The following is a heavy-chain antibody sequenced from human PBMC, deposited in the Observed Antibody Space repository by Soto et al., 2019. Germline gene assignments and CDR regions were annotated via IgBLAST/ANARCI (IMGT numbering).Heavy chain of an antibody. CDR1: GGTFSSYA. CDR3: ASGPLERPGYYYGMDV. V-gene: IGHV1-69*06. CDR2: IIPIFGTA. Sequence: QVQLVQSGAEVKKPGSSVNVSCKASGGTFSSYAISWVRQAPGQGLEWMGGIIPIFGTANYAQKFQGRVTITADKSTSTAYMELSSLRSEDTAVYYCASGPLERPGYYYGMDVWGQGTTVTVSS. D-gene: IGHD1-1*01. J-gene: IGHJ6*02.